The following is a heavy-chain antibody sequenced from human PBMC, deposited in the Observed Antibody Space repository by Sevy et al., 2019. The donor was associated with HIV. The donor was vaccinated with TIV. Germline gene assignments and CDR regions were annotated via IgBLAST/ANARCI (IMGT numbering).Heavy chain of an antibody. CDR1: GYTFTNYY. D-gene: IGHD1-20*01. CDR2: INPSGGST. J-gene: IGHJ4*02. CDR3: ARDSTVITVFQY. Sequence: ASVKVSCKASGYTFTNYYIHWMRQAPGQGLEWMGIINPSGGSTSYAQKFQGRVTMTRDTSTGTVYMELSSLRSEDTAVYYCARDSTVITVFQYWGQGTLVTVSS. V-gene: IGHV1-46*01.